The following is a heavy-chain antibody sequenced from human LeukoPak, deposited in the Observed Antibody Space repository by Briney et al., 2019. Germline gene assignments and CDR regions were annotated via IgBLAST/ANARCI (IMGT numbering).Heavy chain of an antibody. CDR2: INEDGTIQ. V-gene: IGHV3-7*01. D-gene: IGHD3-10*01. Sequence: PGGSLRLSCAASGLSMSDYWMNWVRLVPGKGLEWVANINEDGTIQDYVASVRGRFTISRNSAKNSLYLQMNSLGAEDTAVYYCASRESSMARSHWGHGTLVTVSS. CDR3: ASRESSMARSH. J-gene: IGHJ4*01. CDR1: GLSMSDYW.